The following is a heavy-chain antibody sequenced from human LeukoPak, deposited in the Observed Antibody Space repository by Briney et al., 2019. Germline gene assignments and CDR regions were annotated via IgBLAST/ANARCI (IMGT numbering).Heavy chain of an antibody. CDR2: INHSGST. J-gene: IGHJ5*02. D-gene: IGHD3-10*01. Sequence: SETLSLTCAVYGGSFSGYYWSWIRQPPGKGLEWIGEINHSGSTNYNPSLKSRVTISVDTSKNQFSLKLSSVTAADTAVYYCARRITMVRGAPRGGYWFDPWGQGTLVTVSS. CDR1: GGSFSGYY. CDR3: ARRITMVRGAPRGGYWFDP. V-gene: IGHV4-34*01.